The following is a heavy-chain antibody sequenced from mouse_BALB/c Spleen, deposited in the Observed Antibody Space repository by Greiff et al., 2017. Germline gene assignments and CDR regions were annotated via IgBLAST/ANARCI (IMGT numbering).Heavy chain of an antibody. D-gene: IGHD1-2*01. CDR1: GYAFSSSW. CDR2: IYPGDGDT. Sequence: QVQLQQSGPELVKPGASVKISCKASGYAFSSSWMNWVKQRPGQGLEWIGRIYPGDGDTNYNGKFKGKATLTADKSSSTAYMQLSSLTSVDSAVYFCAKIITTATGAMDYWGQGTSVTVSS. J-gene: IGHJ4*01. CDR3: AKIITTATGAMDY. V-gene: IGHV1-82*01.